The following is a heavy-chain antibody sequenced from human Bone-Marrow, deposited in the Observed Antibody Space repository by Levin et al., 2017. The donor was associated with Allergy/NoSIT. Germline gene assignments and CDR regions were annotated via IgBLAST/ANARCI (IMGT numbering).Heavy chain of an antibody. CDR1: GGSISSGNYY. V-gene: IGHV4-31*03. Sequence: NPSETLSLTCTVSGGSISSGNYYWSWIRQHPGKGLEWIGYVHFTGNTFYSPSLESRLNMSVDTSKNQFSLKLSDVTVADSAVYYCSRHPGASFDYWGQGIWVAVSS. CDR2: VHFTGNT. D-gene: IGHD3-10*01. J-gene: IGHJ4*02. CDR3: SRHPGASFDY.